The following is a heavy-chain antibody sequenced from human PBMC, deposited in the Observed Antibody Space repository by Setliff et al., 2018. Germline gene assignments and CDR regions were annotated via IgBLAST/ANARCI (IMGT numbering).Heavy chain of an antibody. Sequence: SETLSLTCTVSGGSMTSYYWSWIRQSPWKGLEWIGYVHYSGDSNYSPSLKSRVTISVDTSKNQFSLRLTSVTAADTAIYYCASRTTGPGGWFDYWGQGALVTVSS. D-gene: IGHD1-1*01. CDR1: GGSMTSYY. CDR2: VHYSGDS. V-gene: IGHV4-59*08. CDR3: ASRTTGPGGWFDY. J-gene: IGHJ5*01.